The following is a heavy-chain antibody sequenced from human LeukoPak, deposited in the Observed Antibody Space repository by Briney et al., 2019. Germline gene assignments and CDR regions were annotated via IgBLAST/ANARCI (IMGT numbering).Heavy chain of an antibody. Sequence: GASVKVSCKASGGTFSSYAISWVRQAPGQGLEWMGRIIPILGIANYAQKFQGRVTITADKSTSTAYMELSSLRSEDTAVYYCARDGSSDYGGNPDYWGQGTLVTVSS. CDR1: GGTFSSYA. V-gene: IGHV1-69*04. CDR3: ARDGSSDYGGNPDY. CDR2: IIPILGIA. J-gene: IGHJ4*02. D-gene: IGHD4-23*01.